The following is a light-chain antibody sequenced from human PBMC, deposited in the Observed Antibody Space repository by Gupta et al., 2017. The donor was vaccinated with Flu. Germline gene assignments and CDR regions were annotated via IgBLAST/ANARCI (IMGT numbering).Light chain of an antibody. V-gene: IGKV3-15*01. CDR2: GAS. Sequence: GERASLSCRSSQSLRSSLAWYQQKSGQAPWLLIYGASTRATGVPARFSGGGSGTEFTLTISSLQSEDFAVYYCQQYSDRPPTFGQGTRVEI. J-gene: IGKJ1*01. CDR3: QQYSDRPPT. CDR1: QSLRSS.